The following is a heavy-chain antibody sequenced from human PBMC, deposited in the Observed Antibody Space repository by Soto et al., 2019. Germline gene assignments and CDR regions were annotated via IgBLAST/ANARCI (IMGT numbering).Heavy chain of an antibody. V-gene: IGHV1-69*13. CDR3: AREAPYCASATCPKFYDMDV. J-gene: IGHJ6*02. D-gene: IGHD2-21*01. CDR2: IIPILNSP. Sequence: SVKVSCKASGGTFGSYAITWVRRAPGQGLEWLGGIIPILNSPAYAQKFKARVVITADEITNTAYMELNSLRFDDTAVYYCAREAPYCASATCPKFYDMDVWGQGTTVTVSS. CDR1: GGTFGSYA.